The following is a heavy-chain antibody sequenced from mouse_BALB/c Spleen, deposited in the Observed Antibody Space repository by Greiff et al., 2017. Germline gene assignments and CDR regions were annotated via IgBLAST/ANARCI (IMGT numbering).Heavy chain of an antibody. CDR1: GFNIKDTY. J-gene: IGHJ4*01. V-gene: IGHV14-3*02. CDR3: AREEDYGYDGYAMDY. Sequence: VQLQQSGAELVKPGASVKLSCTASGFNIKDTYMHWVKQRPEQGLEWIGRIDPANGNTKYDPKFQGKATITADTSSNTAYLQLSSLTSEDTAVYYCAREEDYGYDGYAMDYWGQGTSVTVSS. D-gene: IGHD2-2*01. CDR2: IDPANGNT.